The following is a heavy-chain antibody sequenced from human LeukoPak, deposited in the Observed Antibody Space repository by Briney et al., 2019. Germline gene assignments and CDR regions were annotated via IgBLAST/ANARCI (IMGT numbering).Heavy chain of an antibody. CDR3: ARMYTFGRFGN. V-gene: IGHV4-59*01. J-gene: IGHJ4*02. Sequence: SETLSLTCTVSGGSISSYYWSWIRQPPGKGLEWIGFISYSGSPNYNPSLMSRVTISVDTSKNQFSLQLSSVTAADTAVYCCARMYTFGRFGNWGQGTLVTVSS. D-gene: IGHD3-16*01. CDR2: ISYSGSP. CDR1: GGSISSYY.